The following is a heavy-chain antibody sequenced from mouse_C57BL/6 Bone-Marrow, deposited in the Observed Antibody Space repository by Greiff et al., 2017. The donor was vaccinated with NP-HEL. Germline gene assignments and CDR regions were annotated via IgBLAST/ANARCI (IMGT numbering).Heavy chain of an antibody. CDR1: GFTFSSYG. CDR2: ISSVGSYT. J-gene: IGHJ1*03. V-gene: IGHV5-6*01. D-gene: IGHD1-1*01. Sequence: EVQRVESGGDLVKPGGSLKLSCAASGFTFSSYGMSWVRQTPDKRLEWVATISSVGSYTYYPDSVMGRVTISRDNATNTLYLQMSSLKSEDTAMYFCARVNGSSQGYWYFDVWGTGTTVTVSS. CDR3: ARVNGSSQGYWYFDV.